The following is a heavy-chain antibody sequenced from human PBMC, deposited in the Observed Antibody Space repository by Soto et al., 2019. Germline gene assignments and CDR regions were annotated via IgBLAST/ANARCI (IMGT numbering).Heavy chain of an antibody. Sequence: QVQLVQSGAEVKKPGASVKVSCKASGYTFTNYGINWVRQAPGQGLEWMGWISAYKGNTHYAQKRQGRITLATDTYTSTTYMELRSLTSDDPAVYFCARDGRQFVPNSDTLDIWGHGTVVTVSS. V-gene: IGHV1-18*01. CDR1: GYTFTNYG. CDR3: ARDGRQFVPNSDTLDI. CDR2: ISAYKGNT. J-gene: IGHJ3*02. D-gene: IGHD6-6*01.